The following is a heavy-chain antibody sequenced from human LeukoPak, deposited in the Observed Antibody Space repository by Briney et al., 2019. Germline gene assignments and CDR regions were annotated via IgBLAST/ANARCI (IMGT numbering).Heavy chain of an antibody. D-gene: IGHD3-22*01. CDR3: VRGIDTTGYFNY. CDR2: IDTNTGSP. J-gene: IGHJ4*02. Sequence: ASVKVSCKASGYTFTTYPINWVRQAPGQGLEWMGWIDTNTGSPTYAQSLTGRFVFSLDTSVSTAFLQINSLEAEDAALYFCVRGIDTTGYFNYWGQGTLVTVSS. V-gene: IGHV7-4-1*02. CDR1: GYTFTTYP.